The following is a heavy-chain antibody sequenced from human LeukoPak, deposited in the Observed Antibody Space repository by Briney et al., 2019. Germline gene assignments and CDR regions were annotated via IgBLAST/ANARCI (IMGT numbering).Heavy chain of an antibody. Sequence: SETLSLTCAVTGGSISSAGYSWSWIRQPPGKGLEWIGYIYFSGITYYHPSLNSRVTISLDRSKNQFSLTLSSVTAADTAVYYCCGSGWFAGPFGYWGQGALVTVSS. CDR3: CGSGWFAGPFGY. V-gene: IGHV4-30-2*01. CDR1: GGSISSAGYS. D-gene: IGHD6-13*01. CDR2: IYFSGIT. J-gene: IGHJ4*02.